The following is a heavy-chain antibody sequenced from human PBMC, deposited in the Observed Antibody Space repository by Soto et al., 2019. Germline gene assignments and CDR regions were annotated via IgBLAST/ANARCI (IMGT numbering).Heavy chain of an antibody. CDR2: AYHNGLT. D-gene: IGHD6-19*01. Sequence: QVQLQESGPGLVKPSGTLSLTCAVSGDSVTSNVWWSWVRQPPGKGLEWIGEAYHNGLTDYNPSIKSRVTMSVDTSKNEFSLKLTSLTAADTAIYYCARDAAVPGESDRFDYWGQGTLVTVSS. V-gene: IGHV4-4*02. J-gene: IGHJ4*02. CDR3: ARDAAVPGESDRFDY. CDR1: GDSVTSNVW.